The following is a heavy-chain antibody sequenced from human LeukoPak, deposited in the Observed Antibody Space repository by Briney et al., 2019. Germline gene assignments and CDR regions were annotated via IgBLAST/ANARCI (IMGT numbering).Heavy chain of an antibody. Sequence: GSLRLSCAASGFTFNTYSMNWARQAPGKGLEWVSTSSDSGGGTYYSDSVKGRFTISRDNSKNTLYLQMNSLRADDTAVYYCDGADFWGQGTLVTVSS. V-gene: IGHV3-23*01. CDR3: DGADF. CDR2: SSDSGGGT. CDR1: GFTFNTYS. J-gene: IGHJ4*02.